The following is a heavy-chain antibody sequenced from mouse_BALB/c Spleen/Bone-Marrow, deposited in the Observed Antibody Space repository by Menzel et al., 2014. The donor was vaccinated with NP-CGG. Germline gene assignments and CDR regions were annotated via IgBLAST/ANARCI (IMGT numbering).Heavy chain of an antibody. CDR1: GFSLTTYG. J-gene: IGHJ3*01. CDR2: IWRGGNT. D-gene: IGHD2-2*01. CDR3: AKNGYDGGAWFAY. Sequence: VKLMESGPGLVQPSQRLSITCTVSGFSLTTYGVNWIRQSPGKGLEWLGVIWRGGNTDYNATFMSRLTITKDNSKSQVFFKMNSLQADDTAIYYCAKNGYDGGAWFAYWGQGTLVTVSA. V-gene: IGHV2-5*01.